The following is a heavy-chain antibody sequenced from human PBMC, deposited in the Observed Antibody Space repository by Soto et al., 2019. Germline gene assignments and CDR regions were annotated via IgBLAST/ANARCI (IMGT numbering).Heavy chain of an antibody. CDR2: ISGSGDST. CDR1: GFTFSTYA. J-gene: IGHJ4*02. V-gene: IGHV3-23*01. Sequence: EVQLLDSGGGLVQPGGSLRLSCAASGFTFSTYAMSWVRQAPGKGLEWVSTISGSGDSTYYANSVKGRVTISRDNSRNTLDLQMNSLRVEDTAVYYCAKGGEGSCSKTSCLYFSDYWGQGALVTVSS. D-gene: IGHD2-2*01. CDR3: AKGGEGSCSKTSCLYFSDY.